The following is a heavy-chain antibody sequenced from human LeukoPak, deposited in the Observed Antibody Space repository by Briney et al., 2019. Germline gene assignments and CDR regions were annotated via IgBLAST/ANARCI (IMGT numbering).Heavy chain of an antibody. Sequence: QTGGSLRLSCAASGFTFSSYDMHWVRQAPGKGLEWVALISYDGSNKYYADSVKGRFAISRDNSTSTLYLQMNSLRAEDTAVYYCAKDPSFFRGSGSYYYPDYWGQGTLVTVSS. D-gene: IGHD1-26*01. CDR3: AKDPSFFRGSGSYYYPDY. J-gene: IGHJ4*02. CDR1: GFTFSSYD. V-gene: IGHV3-30*09. CDR2: ISYDGSNK.